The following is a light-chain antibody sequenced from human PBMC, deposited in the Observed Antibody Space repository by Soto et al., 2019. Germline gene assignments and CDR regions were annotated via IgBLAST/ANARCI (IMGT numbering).Light chain of an antibody. CDR1: QNIKNY. CDR3: QQYDHPPT. J-gene: IGKJ5*01. CDR2: DAS. V-gene: IGKV1-33*01. Sequence: DSRVTQSPSSLSATVGDRVTMTCQASQNIKNYLDWYQQKRERAPKLMIYDASKLEGGVPSRFRGSGSGTDFTFTISRLPPDEIATYYCQQYDHPPTFGQGTRLEIK.